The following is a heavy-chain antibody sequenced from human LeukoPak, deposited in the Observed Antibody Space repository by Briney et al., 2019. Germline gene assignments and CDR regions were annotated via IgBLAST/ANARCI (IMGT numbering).Heavy chain of an antibody. V-gene: IGHV3-21*01. CDR2: ISSSSSYI. CDR3: ARDRWSSTSYNDY. J-gene: IGHJ4*02. D-gene: IGHD2-2*01. CDR1: GFTFSSYS. Sequence: GGSLRLSCAASGFTFSSYSMNWVRQTPGKGLEWVSSISSSSSYIYYADSVKGRFTISRDNSKNTLYLQMNSLRAEDTAVYYCARDRWSSTSYNDYWGQGTLVTVSS.